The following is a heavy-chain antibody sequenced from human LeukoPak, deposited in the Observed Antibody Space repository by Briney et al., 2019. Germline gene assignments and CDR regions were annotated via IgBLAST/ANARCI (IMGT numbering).Heavy chain of an antibody. CDR1: GGSISSYY. V-gene: IGHV4-4*07. Sequence: SETLSLTCTVSGGSISSYYWSWIRQPAGKGLEWIGRIYTSGSTNYNPSLKSRVTISVDTSKNQFSLKLSSVTAADTAVYYCARDIGYYYDSSGSVVGDWGQGTLVTVSS. J-gene: IGHJ4*02. D-gene: IGHD3-22*01. CDR3: ARDIGYYYDSSGSVVGD. CDR2: IYTSGST.